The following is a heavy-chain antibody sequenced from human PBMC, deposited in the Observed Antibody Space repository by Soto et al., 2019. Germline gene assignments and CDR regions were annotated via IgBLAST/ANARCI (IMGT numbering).Heavy chain of an antibody. Sequence: SETLSLTCTVSGGSISSSSYYWGWIRQPPGKGLEWIGSIYYSGSTYYNPSLKSRVTISVDTSKNQFSLKLSSVTAADTAVYYCARHIGYCSGGSCFNWFDPWGQGTLVTVSS. J-gene: IGHJ5*02. CDR1: GGSISSSSYY. D-gene: IGHD2-15*01. CDR3: ARHIGYCSGGSCFNWFDP. CDR2: IYYSGST. V-gene: IGHV4-39*01.